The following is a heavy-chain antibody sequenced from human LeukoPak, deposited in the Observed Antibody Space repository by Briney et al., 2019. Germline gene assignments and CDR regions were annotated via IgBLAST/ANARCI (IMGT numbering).Heavy chain of an antibody. Sequence: GGSLRLSCAASGFTFDDYAMHWVRQAPGKGLEWVSLISGDGGRTYYADSVKGRFTISRDNSKNSLYLQMNSLRAEDTALYYCANDPYGSGSYCDYWGQGTLVTVSS. CDR2: ISGDGGRT. CDR3: ANDPYGSGSYCDY. CDR1: GFTFDDYA. D-gene: IGHD3-10*01. J-gene: IGHJ4*02. V-gene: IGHV3-43*02.